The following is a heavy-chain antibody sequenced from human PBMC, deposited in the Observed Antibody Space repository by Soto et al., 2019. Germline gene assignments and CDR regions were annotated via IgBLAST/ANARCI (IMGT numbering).Heavy chain of an antibody. V-gene: IGHV5-51*01. D-gene: IGHD3-16*02. CDR2: IYPAASDA. Sequence: GESLKISCNGSGYSFSNYWIAWLRQAPGKDLEWVGVIYPAASDARYSPSFQGQVTISVDNSISTAYLQWSSLTASDTAIYYCARLLCLSATCYTGSRPLFDSWGRGALVTVSS. CDR1: GYSFSNYW. CDR3: ARLLCLSATCYTGSRPLFDS. J-gene: IGHJ4*02.